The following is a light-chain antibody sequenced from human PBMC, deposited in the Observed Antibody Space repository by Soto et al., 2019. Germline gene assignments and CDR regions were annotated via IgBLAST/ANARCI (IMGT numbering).Light chain of an antibody. V-gene: IGKV3-20*01. J-gene: IGKJ1*01. CDR2: GAS. CDR1: QSVRTNY. Sequence: IVLTQSPCTLSLSPGERATLSCRASQSVRTNYLAWYQQKPGQAPRLLIYGASSRATGIPDRSSGRGAGTDFTLTISRLEPEDFVVYYCQQYGSSPTFGQGTKVDIK. CDR3: QQYGSSPT.